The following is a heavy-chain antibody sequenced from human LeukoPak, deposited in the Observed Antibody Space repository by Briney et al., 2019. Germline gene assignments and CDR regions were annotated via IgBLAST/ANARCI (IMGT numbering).Heavy chain of an antibody. V-gene: IGHV4-39*07. CDR1: GGSITSNDYF. CDR2: VYFSGST. CDR3: AVRRWLRLFDY. D-gene: IGHD5-24*01. J-gene: IGHJ4*02. Sequence: SETLSLTCTVSGGSITSNDYFWGWVRQPPGKGLECIGSVYFSGSTYYNPSLKSRVTISVDTSKNQFSLRLTSVTAADTAVYYCAVRRWLRLFDYWGQGTLVTVSS.